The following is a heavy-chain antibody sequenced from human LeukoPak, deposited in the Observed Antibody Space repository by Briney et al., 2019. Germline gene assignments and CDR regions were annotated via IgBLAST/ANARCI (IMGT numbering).Heavy chain of an antibody. V-gene: IGHV1-69*05. Sequence: GASVKVSCKVSGYTLTELSMHWVRQAPGQGLEWMGRIIPIFGTANYAQKFQGRVTITTDESTSTAYMELSSLRSEDTAVYYCARTSLVPPDYYDSSGSGSEHWGQGTLVTVSS. D-gene: IGHD3-22*01. CDR2: IIPIFGTA. CDR1: GYTLTELS. CDR3: ARTSLVPPDYYDSSGSGSEH. J-gene: IGHJ4*02.